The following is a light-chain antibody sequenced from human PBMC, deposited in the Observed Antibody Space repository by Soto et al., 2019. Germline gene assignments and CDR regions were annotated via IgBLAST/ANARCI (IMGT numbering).Light chain of an antibody. J-gene: IGKJ4*01. Sequence: DIVMTQSPLSLPVTPGEPASISCRSSQSLLHSNGYNCLDWYLQKPGQSPQLLIHLGSNRASGVPDRFSGSGSGTDFTQKISRVEAEDVGVYYCMQALQTPVTFGGGTKVEIK. CDR2: LGS. CDR1: QSLLHSNGYNC. V-gene: IGKV2-28*01. CDR3: MQALQTPVT.